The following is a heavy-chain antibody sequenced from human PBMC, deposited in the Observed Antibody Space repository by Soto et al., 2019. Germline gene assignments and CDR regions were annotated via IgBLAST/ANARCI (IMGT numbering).Heavy chain of an antibody. CDR2: TYYRSKWYN. J-gene: IGHJ3*02. D-gene: IGHD4-17*01. CDR1: GDNVSSNSVA. V-gene: IGHV6-1*01. Sequence: SQTLSLTCAISGDNVSSNSVAWNWIRQSPSRGLEWLGRTYYRSKWYNDYAVSVKSRITINPDTSKNQFSLQLNSVTPEDTAVYYCARERYGDYGRGVFDIWGQGTTVTVSS. CDR3: ARERYGDYGRGVFDI.